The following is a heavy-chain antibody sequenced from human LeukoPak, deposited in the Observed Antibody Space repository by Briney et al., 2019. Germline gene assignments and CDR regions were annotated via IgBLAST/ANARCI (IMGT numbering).Heavy chain of an antibody. Sequence: ASVKVSCKASGYTFTGCYMHWVRQAPGQGLEWMGWINPNSGGTNYAQKFQGRVTMTRDTSISTAYMELSRLRSDDTAVYYCARVPLWELLSMDVWGKGTTVTVSS. J-gene: IGHJ6*03. V-gene: IGHV1-2*02. CDR2: INPNSGGT. D-gene: IGHD1-26*01. CDR1: GYTFTGCY. CDR3: ARVPLWELLSMDV.